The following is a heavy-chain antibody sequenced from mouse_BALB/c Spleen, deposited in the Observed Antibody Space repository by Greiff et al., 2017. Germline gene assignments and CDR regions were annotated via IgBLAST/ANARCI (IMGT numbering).Heavy chain of an antibody. J-gene: IGHJ2*01. CDR2: ISSGGGSYT. D-gene: IGHD1-1*02. CDR1: GFAFSSYD. CDR3: ARDRGGKGPLDY. Sequence: EVKLVESGGGLVKPGGSLKLSCAASGFAFSSYDMSWVRQTPEKRLEWVAYISSGGGSYTYYPDSVKGRFTISRDNAKNNLYLQMSSLKSEDTAMDYCARDRGGKGPLDYWGQGTTLTVSS. V-gene: IGHV5-12-1*01.